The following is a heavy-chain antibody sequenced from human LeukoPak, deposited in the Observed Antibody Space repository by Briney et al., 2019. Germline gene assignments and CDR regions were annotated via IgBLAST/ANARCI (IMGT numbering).Heavy chain of an antibody. CDR1: GYTLTELS. J-gene: IGHJ4*02. D-gene: IGHD3-22*01. CDR2: FDPEDGET. Sequence: ASVKVSCKVSGYTLTELSMHWVRQAPGKGLEWMGGFDPEDGETIYAQKFQGRVTMTEDTSTDTAYMELSSLRSEDTAVYYCGTLPPFLTWLPGLYYFDYWGQGTLVTVSS. CDR3: GTLPPFLTWLPGLYYFDY. V-gene: IGHV1-24*01.